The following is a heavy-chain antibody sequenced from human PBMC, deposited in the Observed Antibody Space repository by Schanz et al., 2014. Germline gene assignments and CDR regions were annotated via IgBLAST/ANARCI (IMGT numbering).Heavy chain of an antibody. D-gene: IGHD3-10*01. CDR2: TYSGGST. J-gene: IGHJ6*02. CDR3: ARAQGVIRLYYGVDV. CDR1: GFTVSSNY. Sequence: EVQLVESGGGLVQPGGSLRLSCAASGFTVSSNYMSWVRQAPGKGLEWVSITYSGGSTYYADSVKGRFTISRDNSMNTVYLQTNSLRSDDAAVYYCARAQGVIRLYYGVDVWGQGTTVTVSS. V-gene: IGHV3-66*01.